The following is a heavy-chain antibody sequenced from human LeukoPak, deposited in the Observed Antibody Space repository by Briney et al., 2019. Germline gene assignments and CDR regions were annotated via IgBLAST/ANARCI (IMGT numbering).Heavy chain of an antibody. CDR3: ARDLRLWFGEFDY. D-gene: IGHD3-10*01. V-gene: IGHV3-23*01. J-gene: IGHJ4*02. Sequence: GGSLRLSCAASGFTFSNFLVTWVRQAPGKGPEWVSAISGSGGDTYYADSVKGRFTISRDNSKNTLYLQMNSLRAEDTAVYYCARDLRLWFGEFDYWGQGTLVTVSS. CDR2: ISGSGGDT. CDR1: GFTFSNFL.